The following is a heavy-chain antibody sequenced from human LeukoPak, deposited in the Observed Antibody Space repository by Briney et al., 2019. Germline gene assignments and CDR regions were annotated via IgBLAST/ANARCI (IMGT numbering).Heavy chain of an antibody. Sequence: GGSLRLSCAASGFTFSSYAMSWVRHAPGKGLEWVSGISWNSGSIGYADSVKGRFTISRDNAKNSLYLQMNSLRAEDTALYYCAKDWASSVEYYFDYWGQGTLVTVSS. CDR2: ISWNSGSI. D-gene: IGHD6-25*01. J-gene: IGHJ4*02. CDR3: AKDWASSVEYYFDY. V-gene: IGHV3-9*01. CDR1: GFTFSSYA.